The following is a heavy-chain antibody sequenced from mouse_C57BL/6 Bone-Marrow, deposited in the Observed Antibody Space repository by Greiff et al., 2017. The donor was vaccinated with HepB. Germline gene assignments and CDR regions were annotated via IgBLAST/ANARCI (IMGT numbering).Heavy chain of an antibody. J-gene: IGHJ1*03. CDR2: IYPGDGDT. CDR1: GYAFSSSW. Sequence: QVQLQQSGPELVKPGASVKISCKASGYAFSSSWMNWVKQRPGKGLEWIGRIYPGDGDTNYNGKFKGKATLTADKSSSTAYMQLSSLTSEDSAVYFCARDYGSRYFDVWGTGTTVTVSS. D-gene: IGHD1-1*01. CDR3: ARDYGSRYFDV. V-gene: IGHV1-82*01.